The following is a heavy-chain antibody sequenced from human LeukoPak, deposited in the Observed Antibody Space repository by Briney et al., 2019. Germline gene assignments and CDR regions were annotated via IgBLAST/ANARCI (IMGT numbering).Heavy chain of an antibody. J-gene: IGHJ4*02. CDR2: ISGSADNT. CDR3: AKQGFGC. V-gene: IGHV3-23*01. Sequence: GGSLRLSCTASGFTLSSYAMSWVRQAPGEGLEWVSTISGSADNTNHAEAVKGRFTISRDNSKNTMYLQMNSLRAEDTAVYYCAKQGFGCWGQGTLVTVSS. CDR1: GFTLSSYA.